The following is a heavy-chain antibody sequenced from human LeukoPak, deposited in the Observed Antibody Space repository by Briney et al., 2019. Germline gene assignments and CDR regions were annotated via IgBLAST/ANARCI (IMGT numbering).Heavy chain of an antibody. J-gene: IGHJ4*02. Sequence: SETLSLTCAVYGGSFSGYYWSWIRQPPGKGLEWIGEINHSGSINYNPSLKSRVTISVDTSRNQFSLKLSSVTAADTAVYYCARGLWFGDENPPYFDYWGQGILVTVSS. D-gene: IGHD3-10*01. CDR1: GGSFSGYY. V-gene: IGHV4-34*01. CDR2: INHSGSI. CDR3: ARGLWFGDENPPYFDY.